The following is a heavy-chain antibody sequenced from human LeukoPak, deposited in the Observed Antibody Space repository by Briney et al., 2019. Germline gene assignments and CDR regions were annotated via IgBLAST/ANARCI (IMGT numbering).Heavy chain of an antibody. D-gene: IGHD3-16*02. CDR3: AKEPYDYVWGSYRFDY. Sequence: SGGSLRLSCAASGFTFSSYGMHWVRQAPGKGLEWVAFIRYDGGNKYYADSVKGRFTISRDNSKNTLYLQMNSLRAEDMAVYYCAKEPYDYVWGSYRFDYWGQGTLVTVSS. V-gene: IGHV3-30*02. CDR2: IRYDGGNK. CDR1: GFTFSSYG. J-gene: IGHJ4*02.